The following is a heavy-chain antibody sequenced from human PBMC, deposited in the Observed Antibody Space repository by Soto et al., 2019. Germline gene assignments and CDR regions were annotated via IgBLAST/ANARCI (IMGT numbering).Heavy chain of an antibody. CDR1: GGTPSNSA. D-gene: IGHD6-19*01. J-gene: IGHJ6*02. Sequence: QVQLVQSGAEVKKPGSSVRVSCKASGGTPSNSAFSWVRQAPGQGLEWMGGIIPVFGIVKYAQNLEGRVTITADESTKTAYMELSSLRYEDRAVYXXXSGRIVVVGSRAYYGMDVWGQGTTVTV. CDR3: XSGRIVVVGSRAYYGMDV. V-gene: IGHV1-69*01. CDR2: IIPVFGIV.